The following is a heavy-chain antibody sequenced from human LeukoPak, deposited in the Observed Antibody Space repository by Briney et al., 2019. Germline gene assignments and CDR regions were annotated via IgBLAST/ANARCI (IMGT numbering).Heavy chain of an antibody. D-gene: IGHD2-21*01. Sequence: GGSLRLSCAASGFTFSDDYMTWIRQAPGKGLEWVSYISSGSSYTDYADSVKGRFTISRDNAKNSLDLQMSILRAEDTALYYCARARRFIPSASFHYWSQGALVTVSS. CDR3: ARARRFIPSASFHY. V-gene: IGHV3-11*06. CDR1: GFTFSDDY. CDR2: ISSGSSYT. J-gene: IGHJ4*02.